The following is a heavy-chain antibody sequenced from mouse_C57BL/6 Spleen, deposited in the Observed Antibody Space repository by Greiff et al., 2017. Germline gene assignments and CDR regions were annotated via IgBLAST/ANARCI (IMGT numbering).Heavy chain of an antibody. CDR1: GYAFSSYW. J-gene: IGHJ3*01. CDR2: IYPGDGDT. Sequence: QVQLQQSGAELVKPGASVKISCKASGYAFSSYWMNWVKQRPGKGLEWIGQIYPGDGDTNYNGKFKGKATLTADKSSSTAYMQLSSLTSEDSAVYFCARSRSSSAWFAYWGQGTLVTVSA. CDR3: ARSRSSSAWFAY. D-gene: IGHD1-1*01. V-gene: IGHV1-80*01.